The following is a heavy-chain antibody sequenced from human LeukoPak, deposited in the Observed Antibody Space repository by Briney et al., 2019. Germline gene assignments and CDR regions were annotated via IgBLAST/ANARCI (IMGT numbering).Heavy chain of an antibody. V-gene: IGHV3-7*02. J-gene: IGHJ4*02. CDR3: ARGSSSSA. CDR2: INEHGGGK. Sequence: GGSLRLSCEVSGFTFSRYWMSWVRQAPGKGLEWVANINEHGGGKYYVDSVRGRFTISRGNAKNSLYLEMDSLRTEDTAVYYCARGSSSSAWGQGTLVTVSS. D-gene: IGHD6-6*01. CDR1: GFTFSRYW.